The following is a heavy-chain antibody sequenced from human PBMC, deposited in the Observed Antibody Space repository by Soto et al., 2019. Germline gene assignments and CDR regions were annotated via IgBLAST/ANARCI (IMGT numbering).Heavy chain of an antibody. V-gene: IGHV1-69*04. CDR3: ARDWDFYDSSGYYFGDAFDI. CDR1: GGTFSSYT. J-gene: IGHJ3*02. Sequence: ASVKVSCKASGGTFSSYTISWVRQAPGQGLEWMGRIIPILGIANYAQKFQGRVTITADKSTSTAYMELSSLRSEDTAVYYCARDWDFYDSSGYYFGDAFDIWGQGTMVT. D-gene: IGHD3-22*01. CDR2: IIPILGIA.